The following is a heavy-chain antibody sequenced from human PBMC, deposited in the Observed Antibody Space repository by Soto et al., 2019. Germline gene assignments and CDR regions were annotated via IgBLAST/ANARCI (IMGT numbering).Heavy chain of an antibody. CDR1: GYTFTSYD. J-gene: IGHJ5*02. CDR2: MNPNRGNT. V-gene: IGHV1-8*01. CDR3: ARGSYCSSTSCPNWFDP. Sequence: ASVKVSCKASGYTFTSYDINWVRQATGQGLEWMGWMNPNRGNTGYAQKFQGRDTMTRNTSISTAYRELSSLGSEDTAVYYCARGSYCSSTSCPNWFDPWGQGTLVTVSS. D-gene: IGHD2-2*01.